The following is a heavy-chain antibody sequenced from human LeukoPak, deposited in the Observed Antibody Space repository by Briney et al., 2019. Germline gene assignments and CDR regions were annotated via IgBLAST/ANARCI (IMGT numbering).Heavy chain of an antibody. V-gene: IGHV4-4*07. CDR2: IYTSGST. J-gene: IGHJ3*02. Sequence: SETLSLTCTVSGGSISRCYWSWIRQPAGKGLEWIGRIYTSGSTNYNPSLKSRVTMSVDTSKNQFSLKLSSVTAADTAVYYCAPALLNWAVEFDAFDIWGQRTLVTVSS. CDR1: GGSISRCY. CDR3: APALLNWAVEFDAFDI. D-gene: IGHD7-27*01.